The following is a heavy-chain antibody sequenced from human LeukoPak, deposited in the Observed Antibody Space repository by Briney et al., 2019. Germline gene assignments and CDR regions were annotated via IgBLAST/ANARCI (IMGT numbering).Heavy chain of an antibody. CDR3: AKTELEGWYYFDY. CDR1: GFTFSSYA. Sequence: PGGSLRLSCAASGFTFSSYAMSWVRQAPGKGLEWVSAISGSGGSTYYADSVKGRFTISRDNSENTLYLQMNSLRAEDTAVYYCAKTELEGWYYFDYWGQGTLVTVSS. D-gene: IGHD6-19*01. V-gene: IGHV3-23*01. J-gene: IGHJ4*02. CDR2: ISGSGGST.